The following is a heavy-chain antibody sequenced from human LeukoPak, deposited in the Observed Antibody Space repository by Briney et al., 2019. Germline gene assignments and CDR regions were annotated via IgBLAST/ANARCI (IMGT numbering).Heavy chain of an antibody. CDR2: TWYDGTKK. CDR3: ARAYGNNGMDV. D-gene: IGHD4-11*01. V-gene: IGHV3-33*08. J-gene: IGHJ6*02. CDR1: GFTFSSYA. Sequence: GGSLRLSCAASGFTFSSYAMSWVRQAPGKGLEWVAVTWYDGTKKYYADSVKGRFTISRDNSENTLYLEMNSLRAEDTAVYYCARAYGNNGMDVWGQGTTVTVSS.